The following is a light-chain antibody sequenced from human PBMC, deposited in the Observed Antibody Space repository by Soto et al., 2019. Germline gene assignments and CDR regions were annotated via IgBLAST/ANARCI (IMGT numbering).Light chain of an antibody. Sequence: QSVLTQPPSASGTPGQRVTISCSGSSSNVGTNFLYWYQHLPTTAPKLLIFQNNQRPSGVPDRFSGSRSGTSASLAISGLRSDDEADYYCASWDDSLSGWVFGGGTKLTVL. J-gene: IGLJ3*02. CDR2: QNN. CDR1: SSNVGTNF. CDR3: ASWDDSLSGWV. V-gene: IGLV1-47*01.